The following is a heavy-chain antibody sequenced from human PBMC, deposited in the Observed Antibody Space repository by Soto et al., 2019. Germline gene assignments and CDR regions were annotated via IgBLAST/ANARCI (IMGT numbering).Heavy chain of an antibody. CDR2: IWYDGSNK. V-gene: IGHV3-33*01. CDR3: ARDEIYEAPYDTALQH. D-gene: IGHD3-22*01. J-gene: IGHJ1*01. CDR1: GFTFSSYG. Sequence: GGSLRLSCAASGFTFSSYGMHWVRQAPGKGLEWVAVIWYDGSNKYYADSVKGRFTISRDNSKNTLYLQMNSLRAEDTAVYYCARDEIYEAPYDTALQHWGQGTLVTVSS.